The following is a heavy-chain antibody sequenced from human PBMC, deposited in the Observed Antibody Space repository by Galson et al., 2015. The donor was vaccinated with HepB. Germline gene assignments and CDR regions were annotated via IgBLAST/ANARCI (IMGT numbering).Heavy chain of an antibody. D-gene: IGHD1-26*01. CDR1: GSIFNNFA. J-gene: IGHJ6*03. CDR2: ISGRGGNT. V-gene: IGHV3-23*01. CDR3: AHSGTWGYMDV. Sequence: SLRLSCAASGSIFNNFAMTWVRQAPGEGPEWVSSISGRGGNTYYADSVKGRFTIPKDPTNDTLYLQMNSLRVDDTAIYYCAHSGTWGYMDVWGTGTTVTVSS.